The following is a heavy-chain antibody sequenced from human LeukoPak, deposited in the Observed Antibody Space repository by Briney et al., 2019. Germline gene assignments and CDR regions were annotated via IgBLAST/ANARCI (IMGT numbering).Heavy chain of an antibody. D-gene: IGHD3-22*01. CDR1: GFRFDSFY. Sequence: GGSLRLSCAASGFRFDSFYMGWIRQVPGKGLDYIALISASGAVPYYAESVKGRFTISRDNAKNSVSPQMNGLSADDTAVYYCARSLIVASEDYWGQGTLVTVSS. CDR2: ISASGAVP. CDR3: ARSLIVASEDY. J-gene: IGHJ4*02. V-gene: IGHV3-11*04.